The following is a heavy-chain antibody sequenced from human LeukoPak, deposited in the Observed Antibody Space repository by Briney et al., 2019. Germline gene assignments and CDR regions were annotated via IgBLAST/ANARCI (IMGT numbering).Heavy chain of an antibody. V-gene: IGHV3-7*01. D-gene: IGHD3-10*01. CDR1: GFTFSSYW. J-gene: IGHJ3*02. CDR2: IKQDGSEK. Sequence: GASLRLSCAASGFTFSSYWMSWVRQAPGKGLEWVANIKQDGSEKYYVDSVKGRFTISRDNAKNSLYPQMNSLRAEDTAVYYCARLIWFGSASDIWGQGTMVTASS. CDR3: ARLIWFGSASDI.